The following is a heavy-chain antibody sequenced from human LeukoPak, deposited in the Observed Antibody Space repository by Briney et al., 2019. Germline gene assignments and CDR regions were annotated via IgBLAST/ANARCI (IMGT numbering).Heavy chain of an antibody. Sequence: PGGSLRLSCAASGFTFSSYSMNWVRQAPGKGLEWVSSISSSSSYIYYADSVKGRFTISRDNAKNSLYPQMNSLRAEDTAVYYCARAPSVLRFLEWLNYFDYWGQGTLVTVSS. CDR2: ISSSSSYI. V-gene: IGHV3-21*01. D-gene: IGHD3-3*01. CDR3: ARAPSVLRFLEWLNYFDY. J-gene: IGHJ4*02. CDR1: GFTFSSYS.